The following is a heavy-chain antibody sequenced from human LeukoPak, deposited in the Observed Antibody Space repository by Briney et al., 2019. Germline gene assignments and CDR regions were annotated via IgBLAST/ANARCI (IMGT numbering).Heavy chain of an antibody. J-gene: IGHJ4*02. Sequence: RAGGSLRLSCAASGFTFSDYGMTWVRQAPGKGLEWVSTISASGDRTYYTDSVKGRFTISRDNAKNPLYLQMNSLRAEDTAVYYCARADRLGAALLASFDYWGQGALVTVSS. CDR1: GFTFSDYG. V-gene: IGHV3-23*01. CDR3: ARADRLGAALLASFDY. CDR2: ISASGDRT. D-gene: IGHD3-16*01.